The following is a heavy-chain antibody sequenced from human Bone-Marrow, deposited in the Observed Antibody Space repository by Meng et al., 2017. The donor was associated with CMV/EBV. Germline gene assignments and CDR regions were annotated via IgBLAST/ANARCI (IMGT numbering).Heavy chain of an antibody. CDR3: ARVPGAIFDYSNVPGWFDP. CDR2: INHSGST. D-gene: IGHD4-11*01. Sequence: SETLSLTCAVYGGSFSGYYWSWIRQPPGKGLEWIGEINHSGSTNYNPSLKSRVTISVDTSKNQFSLKLSSVTAADTAVYYCARVPGAIFDYSNVPGWFDPWGQGTLVTVPQ. V-gene: IGHV4-34*01. CDR1: GGSFSGYY. J-gene: IGHJ5*02.